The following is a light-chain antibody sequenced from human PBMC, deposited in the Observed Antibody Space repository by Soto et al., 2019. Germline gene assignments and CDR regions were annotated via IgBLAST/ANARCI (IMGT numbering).Light chain of an antibody. J-gene: IGKJ1*01. CDR3: QQSSKWPPT. CDR2: DAS. V-gene: IGKV3-11*01. CDR1: QSISTF. Sequence: EIVLTQSPVSLSLSPGERATLSCRASQSISTFLAWYQQKPGQAPRLLIYDASSRATGIPARFSGSGSGADFTLTISSLEPEDFAVYYCQQSSKWPPTFGQGTKVDI.